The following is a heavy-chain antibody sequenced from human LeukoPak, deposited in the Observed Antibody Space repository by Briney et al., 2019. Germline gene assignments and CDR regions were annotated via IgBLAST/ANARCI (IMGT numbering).Heavy chain of an antibody. CDR1: GGSISSYC. CDR2: ICYSGST. D-gene: IGHD6-13*01. V-gene: IGHV4-59*01. Sequence: SETLSLTCTVSGGSISSYCCSWIRQPPGKGLEWLGYICYSGSTNYNPSLKSRVTISVDTSKNQFSLRLSSVTAADTAVYYCAAGTGQLGPEHYWGQGTLVTVSS. CDR3: AAGTGQLGPEHY. J-gene: IGHJ4*02.